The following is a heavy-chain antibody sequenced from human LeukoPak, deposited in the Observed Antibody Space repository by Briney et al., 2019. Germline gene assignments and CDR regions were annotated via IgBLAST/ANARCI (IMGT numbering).Heavy chain of an antibody. D-gene: IGHD4-17*01. CDR2: ISSSSSSI. V-gene: IGHV3-48*01. CDR3: ASPTTVTTLIAFDI. CDR1: GFTFSSYN. J-gene: IGHJ3*02. Sequence: GGSLRLSCAASGFTFSSYNMNWVRQAPGKGLEWVSYISSSSSSIYYADSAKGRFTISRDNAKNSLYLQMNSLRAEDTAVYYCASPTTVTTLIAFDICDQGTIVTVSS.